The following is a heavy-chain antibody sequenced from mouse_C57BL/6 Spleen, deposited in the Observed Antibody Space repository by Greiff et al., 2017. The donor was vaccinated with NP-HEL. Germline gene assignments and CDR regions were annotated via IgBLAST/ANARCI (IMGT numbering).Heavy chain of an antibody. V-gene: IGHV5-12*01. CDR3: ARELPYAMDY. Sequence: EVQLVESGGGLVQPGGSLKLSCAASGFTFSDYYMYWVRQTPEKRLEWVAYISNGGGSTYYPDTVKGRFTISRDNAKNTLYLQMSRLKSEDTAMYYCARELPYAMDYWGQGTSVTVSS. CDR1: GFTFSDYY. J-gene: IGHJ4*01. CDR2: ISNGGGST.